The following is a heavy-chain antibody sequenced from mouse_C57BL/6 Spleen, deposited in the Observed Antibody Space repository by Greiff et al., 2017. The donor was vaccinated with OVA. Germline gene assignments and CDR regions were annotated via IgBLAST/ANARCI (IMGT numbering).Heavy chain of an antibody. Sequence: QVQLQQPGAELVKPGASVKLSCKASGYTFTSYWMQWVKPRPGQGLEWIGEIDPSDSYTNYNQKFKGKATLTVDTSSSTAYMQLSSLTSEDSAVYYCARSAQATYWGQGTLVTVSA. V-gene: IGHV1-50*01. D-gene: IGHD3-2*02. J-gene: IGHJ3*01. CDR1: GYTFTSYW. CDR3: ARSAQATY. CDR2: IDPSDSYT.